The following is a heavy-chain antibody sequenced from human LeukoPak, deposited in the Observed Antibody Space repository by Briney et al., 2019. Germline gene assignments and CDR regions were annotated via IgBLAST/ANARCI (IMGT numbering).Heavy chain of an antibody. D-gene: IGHD3-10*02. CDR1: GFTFSSYA. J-gene: IGHJ6*04. Sequence: GGSLRLSCAASGFTFSSYAMHWVRQAPGKGLEWVAVISYDGSNKYYADSVKGRFTISRDNAKKSLYLQMNSLRAEDTAVYYCAELGMIGGVWGKGTTVTISP. CDR2: ISYDGSNK. V-gene: IGHV3-30*04. CDR3: AELGMIGGV.